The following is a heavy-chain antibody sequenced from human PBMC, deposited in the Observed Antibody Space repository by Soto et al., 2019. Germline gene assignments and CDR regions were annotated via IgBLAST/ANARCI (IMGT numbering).Heavy chain of an antibody. CDR2: INHSGST. CDR3: ARVIRGYCSSTSCPHYYYYYMDV. CDR1: GGTFSGYY. J-gene: IGHJ6*03. V-gene: IGHV4-34*01. D-gene: IGHD2-2*01. Sequence: SETMSLTCTVYGGTFSGYYWSWIRQHPGKGLEWIGEINHSGSTNYNPSLKSRVTISVDTSKNQFSLKLSSVTAADTAVYYCARVIRGYCSSTSCPHYYYYYMDVWGKGATVTVSS.